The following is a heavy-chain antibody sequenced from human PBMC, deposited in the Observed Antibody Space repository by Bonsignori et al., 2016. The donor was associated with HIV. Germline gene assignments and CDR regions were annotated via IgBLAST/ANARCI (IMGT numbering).Heavy chain of an antibody. CDR3: VRDLIVDLTEIALDL. CDR2: LDRTNTSI. D-gene: IGHD3-22*01. CDR1: GITLSNYN. V-gene: IGHV3-48*02. Sequence: GGSLRLSCSASGITLSNYNMNWVRQAPGKGLEWISYLDRTNTSIFYADSVRGRFTISRDTANNSLYLQMDSLRDEDTAPYYCVRDLIVDLTEIALDLWGQGTRVTVSS. J-gene: IGHJ3*01.